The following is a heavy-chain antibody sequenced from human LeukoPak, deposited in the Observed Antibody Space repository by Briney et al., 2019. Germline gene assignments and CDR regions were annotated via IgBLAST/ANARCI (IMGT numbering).Heavy chain of an antibody. CDR1: GYTFTSYD. V-gene: IGHV1-8*01. J-gene: IGHJ3*02. Sequence: ASVKVSCKASGYTFTSYDINWVRQATGQGLEWMGWMNPNSGNTGYAQKFQGRVTMTRNTSISTAYMELRSLRSDDTAVYYCARELSLKGIAAPDDAFDIWGQGTMVTVSS. D-gene: IGHD6-13*01. CDR2: MNPNSGNT. CDR3: ARELSLKGIAAPDDAFDI.